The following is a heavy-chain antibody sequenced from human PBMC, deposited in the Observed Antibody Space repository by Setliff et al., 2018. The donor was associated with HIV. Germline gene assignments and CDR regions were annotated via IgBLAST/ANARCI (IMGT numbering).Heavy chain of an antibody. CDR2: INHSGST. V-gene: IGHV4-34*01. CDR3: ARYSTLTTNFDY. Sequence: SETLSLTCAVYGGSFSGYYWSWIRQPPGKGLEWIGEINHSGSTNYNPSLTGRVTISVDTSKNQFPLKLAFVTAADTAVYYCARYSTLTTNFDYWGQGTLVTVSS. J-gene: IGHJ4*02. CDR1: GGSFSGYY. D-gene: IGHD4-17*01.